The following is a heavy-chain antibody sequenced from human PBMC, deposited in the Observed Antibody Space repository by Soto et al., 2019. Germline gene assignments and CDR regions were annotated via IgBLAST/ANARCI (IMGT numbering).Heavy chain of an antibody. D-gene: IGHD3-9*01. CDR2: ISGSGGST. CDR3: AKDWGYYDILNGYQNWFDP. V-gene: IGHV3-23*01. J-gene: IGHJ5*02. Sequence: EVQLLESGGGLVQPGGSLRLSCAASGFTFSSYAMSWVRQAPGKGLEWVSAISGSGGSTYYADSVKGRFTISRDNSKNTLYLQMNSLRAEDTAVYYCAKDWGYYDILNGYQNWFDPWGQGTLVTVSS. CDR1: GFTFSSYA.